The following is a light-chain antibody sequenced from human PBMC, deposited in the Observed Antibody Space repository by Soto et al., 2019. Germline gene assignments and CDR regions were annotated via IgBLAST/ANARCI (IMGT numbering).Light chain of an antibody. V-gene: IGKV1-9*01. CDR2: AAS. CDR1: QDISFY. CDR3: QQFNSYPPT. Sequence: DIQLTQSPSFLSASVGDRVTITCRASQDISFYLAWYQEKPGQAPKLLIYAASTLQRGVPSRFSGSGSGTEFTPTISSLQPEDFATYYCQQFNSYPPTFGGGTKVEIK. J-gene: IGKJ4*01.